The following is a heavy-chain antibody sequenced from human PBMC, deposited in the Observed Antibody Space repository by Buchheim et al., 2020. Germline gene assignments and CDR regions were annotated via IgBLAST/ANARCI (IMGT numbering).Heavy chain of an antibody. D-gene: IGHD2-15*01. CDR2: INHSGST. J-gene: IGHJ4*02. Sequence: QVQLQQWGAGLLKPSETLSLTCAVYGGSFSGYYWSWIRQPPGKGLEWIGEINHSGSTNYNPSLKSRVTISVDTSKNQFSLQLSSVTAADTAVYYCARGRGVVAATRGFYNYWGQGTL. CDR1: GGSFSGYY. CDR3: ARGRGVVAATRGFYNY. V-gene: IGHV4-34*01.